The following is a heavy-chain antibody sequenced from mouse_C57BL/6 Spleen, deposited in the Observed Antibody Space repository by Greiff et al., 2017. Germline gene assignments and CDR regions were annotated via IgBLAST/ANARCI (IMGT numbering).Heavy chain of an antibody. D-gene: IGHD1-1*01. CDR3: ARGGIYYYGSSYDYFDY. CDR2: IDPANGNT. Sequence: VQLQQSVAELVRPGASVKLSCTASGFNIKNTYMHWVKQRPEQGLEWIGRIDPANGNTKYAPQFQGKATITADTSSNTAYLQLSSLTSEDTAIYYCARGGIYYYGSSYDYFDYWGQGTTLTVSS. V-gene: IGHV14-3*01. CDR1: GFNIKNTY. J-gene: IGHJ2*01.